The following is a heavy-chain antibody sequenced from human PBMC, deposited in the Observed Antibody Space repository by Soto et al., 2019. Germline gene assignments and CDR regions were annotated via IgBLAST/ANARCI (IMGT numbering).Heavy chain of an antibody. CDR3: ARELDWAFDI. CDR2: IWYGGSNK. Sequence: PGGSLRLSCAASGCTFSSYGWHCVRQAPGKGLEWVAVIWYGGSNKYYADSMKVRITISRDNSKTTLYPPVDSVIAECTAAYYYARELDWAFDIWGQGTLVTVSS. V-gene: IGHV3-33*01. J-gene: IGHJ3*02. D-gene: IGHD3-9*01. CDR1: GCTFSSYG.